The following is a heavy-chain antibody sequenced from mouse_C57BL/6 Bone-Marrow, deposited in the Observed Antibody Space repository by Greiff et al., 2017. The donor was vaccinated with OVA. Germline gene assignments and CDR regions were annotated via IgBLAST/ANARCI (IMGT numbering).Heavy chain of an antibody. Sequence: DVQLVESGGDLVKPGGSLKLSCAASGFTFSSYGMSWVRQTPDKRLEWVATISSGGSYTYYPDSVKGRFTISRDNAKNTLYLQMSSLKSEDTAMYYCARSMVTTGHYYAMDDWGQGTSVTASS. D-gene: IGHD2-2*01. CDR2: ISSGGSYT. CDR3: ARSMVTTGHYYAMDD. V-gene: IGHV5-6*01. CDR1: GFTFSSYG. J-gene: IGHJ4*01.